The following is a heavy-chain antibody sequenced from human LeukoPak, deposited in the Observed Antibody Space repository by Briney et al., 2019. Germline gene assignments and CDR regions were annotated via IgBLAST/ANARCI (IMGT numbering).Heavy chain of an antibody. J-gene: IGHJ6*03. D-gene: IGHD4-17*01. CDR3: ARVLYGDARRVYYYYYMDV. CDR1: GGSISSYY. V-gene: IGHV4-59*01. CDR2: IYYSGST. Sequence: PSGTLSLTCTVSGGSISSYYWSWIRQPPGKGLEWIGYIYYSGSTNYNPSLKSRVTISVDTSKNQFSLKLSSVTAADTAVYYCARVLYGDARRVYYYYYMDVWGKGTTVTVSS.